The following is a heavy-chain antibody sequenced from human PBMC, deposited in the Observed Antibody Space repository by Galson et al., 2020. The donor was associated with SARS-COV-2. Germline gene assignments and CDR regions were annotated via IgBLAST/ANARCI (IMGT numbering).Heavy chain of an antibody. CDR1: GYSITSGYH. J-gene: IGHJ3*01. CDR3: ARQMVTIKDDAFDV. Sequence: SETLSLTCTVSGYSITSGYHWGWIRQAPGKGLAWIGSFYHGGSTYYNPSLMSRITISIDTSKNQFSLKLNSVTAADTAVYYCARQMVTIKDDAFDVWGHGTMVTVSS. CDR2: FYHGGST. V-gene: IGHV4-38-2*02. D-gene: IGHD5-18*01.